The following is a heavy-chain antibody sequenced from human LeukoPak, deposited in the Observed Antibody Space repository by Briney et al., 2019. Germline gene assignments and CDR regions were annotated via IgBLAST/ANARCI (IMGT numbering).Heavy chain of an antibody. Sequence: SETLSLTCTVSGGSISSYYWSWIRQPPGKGLEWIGYIYYSGSTNYNPSLKSRVTISVDTSKDQFSLKLSSVTAADTAVYYCARQGRAATSALDYWGQGTLVTVSS. CDR2: IYYSGST. D-gene: IGHD3-10*01. CDR3: ARQGRAATSALDY. V-gene: IGHV4-59*08. CDR1: GGSISSYY. J-gene: IGHJ4*02.